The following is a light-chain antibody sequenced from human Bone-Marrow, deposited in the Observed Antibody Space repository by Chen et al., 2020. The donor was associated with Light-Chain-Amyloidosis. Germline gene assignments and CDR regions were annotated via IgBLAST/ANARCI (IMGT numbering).Light chain of an antibody. J-gene: IGLJ3*02. CDR2: DDS. Sequence: SYVLTHPSSVSVAPGQTATIACGGNNIGSTSVHWYQQTPGQAPLLVVYDDSDRPSGIPERLSGSNSGNTATLTISRVEAGDEADYYCQVWDRSSDRPLFGGGTKLTVL. CDR1: NIGSTS. CDR3: QVWDRSSDRPL. V-gene: IGLV3-21*02.